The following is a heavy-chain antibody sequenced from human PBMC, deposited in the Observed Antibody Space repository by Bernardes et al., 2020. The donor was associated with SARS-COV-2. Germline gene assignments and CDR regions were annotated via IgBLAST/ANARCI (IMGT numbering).Heavy chain of an antibody. CDR3: ARDLYYGGNWFDP. J-gene: IGHJ5*02. V-gene: IGHV4-59*01. CDR1: GGSISSYY. CDR2: IYYSGST. Sequence: SETLSLTCTVSGGSISSYYCSWIRQPPGKGLEWIGYIYYSGSTNYNPSLKSRVTISVDTSKNQFSLKLSSVTAADTAVYYCARDLYYGGNWFDPWGQGTLVTVSS. D-gene: IGHD4-17*01.